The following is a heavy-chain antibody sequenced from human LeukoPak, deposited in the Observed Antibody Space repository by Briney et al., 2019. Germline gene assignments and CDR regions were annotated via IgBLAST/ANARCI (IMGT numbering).Heavy chain of an antibody. Sequence: GESLKISCKGSGYSFTSYWIGWVRQMPGKGLEWMGIIYPGDSDTRYSPSFQGQVTISADKSISTAYLQWSSLKASDTAMYYCAETLAGTTQEFFYGKGGWGQGTTVTVSS. D-gene: IGHD1/OR15-1a*01. V-gene: IGHV5-51*01. J-gene: IGHJ6*02. CDR2: IYPGDSDT. CDR3: AETLAGTTQEFFYGKGG. CDR1: GYSFTSYW.